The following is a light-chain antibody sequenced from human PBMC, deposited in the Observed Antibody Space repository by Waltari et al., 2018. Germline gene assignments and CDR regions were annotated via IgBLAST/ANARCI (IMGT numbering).Light chain of an antibody. V-gene: IGKV1-39*01. CDR1: QNIRTH. CDR2: AAS. Sequence: DIQMTQSPSSLSASVGDTVTVTCRASQNIRTHLNWYQQKPAPAPKLLIYAASTFHRGVPSRCSASASGTDFTLTISSLEPEDFAVYYCQQRSNWPRFTFGPGTKVDIK. J-gene: IGKJ3*01. CDR3: QQRSNWPRFT.